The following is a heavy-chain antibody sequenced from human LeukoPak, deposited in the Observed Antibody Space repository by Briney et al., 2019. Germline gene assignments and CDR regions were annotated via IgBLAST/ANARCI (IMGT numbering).Heavy chain of an antibody. D-gene: IGHD3-10*01. V-gene: IGHV1-46*01. CDR3: VRDTYGSDY. CDR1: GYTFSSHH. CDR2: ITASSGDT. J-gene: IGHJ4*02. Sequence: ASVKVSCKASGYTFSSHHMHWVRQAPGQGLEWMGKITASSGDTTYAQKFQDRVTMTRDTSTSTVYMELSSLRSEDTAVYYCVRDTYGSDYWGQGTLVTVSA.